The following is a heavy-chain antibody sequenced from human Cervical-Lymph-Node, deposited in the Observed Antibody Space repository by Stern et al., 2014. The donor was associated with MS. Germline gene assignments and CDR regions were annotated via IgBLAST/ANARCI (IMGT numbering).Heavy chain of an antibody. CDR3: VRDGVRGVVSPVWFDP. Sequence: VQLVESGAEVKKPGASVKVSCKASGYTFIGYVIHWVRQAPGQGLEWMGWISAYNGNTYYAQKFQGRVTMTTDTSTSTANMELRSLTSDDTAVYYCVRDGVRGVVSPVWFDPWGQGTLVTVSS. CDR2: ISAYNGNT. V-gene: IGHV1-18*01. CDR1: GYTFIGYV. J-gene: IGHJ5*02. D-gene: IGHD3-10*01.